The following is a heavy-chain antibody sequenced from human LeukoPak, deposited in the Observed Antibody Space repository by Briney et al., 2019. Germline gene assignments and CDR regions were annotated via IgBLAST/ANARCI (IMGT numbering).Heavy chain of an antibody. J-gene: IGHJ4*02. CDR3: ARGGPEHAFDY. CDR2: IYHSGST. CDR1: GGSISSGGHS. Sequence: SETLSLTCAVSGGSISSGGHSWSWIRQPPGKGLEWIGYIYHSGSTYYNPSLKSRVIISVDRSKNQFSLKLSSVTAADTAVYYCARGGPEHAFDYWGQGTLVTVSS. V-gene: IGHV4-30-2*01.